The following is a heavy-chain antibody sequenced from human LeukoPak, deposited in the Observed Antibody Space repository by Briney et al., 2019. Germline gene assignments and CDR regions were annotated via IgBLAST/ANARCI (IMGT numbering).Heavy chain of an antibody. CDR3: ARGASFARWGGY. D-gene: IGHD3-16*01. CDR2: ISAYNGNT. J-gene: IGHJ4*02. V-gene: IGHV1-18*01. Sequence: ASVKFSCKASGYTFTSYGISWVRQAPGQGLEWMGWISAYNGNTNYAQKLQGRVTITRNTSISTAYMELSSLRSEDTAVYYCARGASFARWGGYWGQGTLVTVSS. CDR1: GYTFTSYG.